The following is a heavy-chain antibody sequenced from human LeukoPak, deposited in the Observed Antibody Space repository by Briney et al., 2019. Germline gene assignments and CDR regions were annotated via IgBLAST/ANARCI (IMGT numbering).Heavy chain of an antibody. CDR1: GLSFDSSV. CDR3: AKNGYSSGWYMYYFDY. V-gene: IGHV3-30*18. J-gene: IGHJ4*02. Sequence: PGGSLRLSCAASGLSFDSSVMPWVRQAPGKGLGWVAVISYDGKNKYYADSVRGRFTVSRDNYMNTLYLQMNSLRTEDTAVYYCAKNGYSSGWYMYYFDYWGQGALVTVSS. CDR2: ISYDGKNK. D-gene: IGHD6-19*01.